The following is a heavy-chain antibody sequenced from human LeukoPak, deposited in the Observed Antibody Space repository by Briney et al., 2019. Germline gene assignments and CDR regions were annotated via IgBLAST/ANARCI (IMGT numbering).Heavy chain of an antibody. Sequence: SETLSLTCAVSGYSISSGYYWGWFRQPPGQGLEWIGSIYHSGSTYYNPSLKSRVTISVDTSKNQFSLKLSSVTAADTAVYYCARHRSGVVVPAADDAFDIWGQGTMVTVSS. CDR1: GYSISSGYY. CDR2: IYHSGST. D-gene: IGHD2-2*01. J-gene: IGHJ3*02. V-gene: IGHV4-38-2*01. CDR3: ARHRSGVVVPAADDAFDI.